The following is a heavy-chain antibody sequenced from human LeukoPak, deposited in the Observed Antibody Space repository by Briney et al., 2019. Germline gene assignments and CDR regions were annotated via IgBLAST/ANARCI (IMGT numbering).Heavy chain of an antibody. D-gene: IGHD2-2*01. CDR2: INGGGDAT. Sequence: ETLSLTCTVSGGSISSYYWSWIRQPPGKGLEWVSAINGGGDATEYADSVKGRFTISRDNSKKTLYLQMNSLRPGDTAVYYCARCTASCYANAFDVWGQGTLLTVSS. CDR3: ARCTASCYANAFDV. J-gene: IGHJ3*01. V-gene: IGHV3-23*01. CDR1: GGSISSYY.